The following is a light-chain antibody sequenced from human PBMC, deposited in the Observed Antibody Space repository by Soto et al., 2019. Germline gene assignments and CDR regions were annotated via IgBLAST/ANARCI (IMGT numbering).Light chain of an antibody. CDR1: QSVITY. J-gene: IGKJ5*01. CDR3: QQRSNWPPII. Sequence: EIVMTQSPATLSVSPGERATLSCRASQSVITYLAWYQQKPGQAPRLLIYGASTRATGIPARFRGSGSGTEFTLTISSLEPEDFAVYYCQQRSNWPPIIFGQGTRLEIK. V-gene: IGKV3-15*01. CDR2: GAS.